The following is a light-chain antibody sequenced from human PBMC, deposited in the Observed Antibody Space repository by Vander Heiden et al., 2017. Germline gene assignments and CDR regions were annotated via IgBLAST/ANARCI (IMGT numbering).Light chain of an antibody. V-gene: IGKV3-20*01. CDR3: QQYHSSLYT. CDR1: QNIFNRY. Sequence: ELVLTQSPGTLSLSPGEGATLSCRASQNIFNRYLAWYQKTPGQPHRLLIYDGVTRATGVPDRFSGSGSGTDFTSTVSRLEHEDSAVYYCQQYHSSLYTFGQGTKVEIK. CDR2: DGV. J-gene: IGKJ2*01.